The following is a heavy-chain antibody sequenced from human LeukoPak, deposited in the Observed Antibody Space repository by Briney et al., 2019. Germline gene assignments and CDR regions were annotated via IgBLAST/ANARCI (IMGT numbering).Heavy chain of an antibody. CDR3: ARAPRIDSSYCSGGSCYSLAGDY. CDR1: GFTFSSYA. J-gene: IGHJ4*02. CDR2: ISGSGGST. D-gene: IGHD2-15*01. V-gene: IGHV3-23*01. Sequence: GGSLRLSCAASGFTFSSYAMSWVRQAPGKGLEWVSAISGSGGSTYYADSVKGRFTISRDNSKNTLYLQMNSLRAEDTAVYYCARAPRIDSSYCSGGSCYSLAGDYWGQGTLVTVSS.